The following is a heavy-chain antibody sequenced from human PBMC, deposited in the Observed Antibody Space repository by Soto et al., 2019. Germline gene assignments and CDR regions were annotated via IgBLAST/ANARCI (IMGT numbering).Heavy chain of an antibody. Sequence: SETLSLTCAVSGGSFTSNNWWTWVRQPPGQGLEWIGEIYRTGSANYNPSLKSRVTISLDKSENQFSLKVTSLTAADTAVYYCASRDPGTSVDYWGQGTLVTVSS. CDR3: ASRDPGTSVDY. V-gene: IGHV4-4*02. CDR1: GGSFTSNNW. J-gene: IGHJ4*02. D-gene: IGHD1-7*01. CDR2: IYRTGSA.